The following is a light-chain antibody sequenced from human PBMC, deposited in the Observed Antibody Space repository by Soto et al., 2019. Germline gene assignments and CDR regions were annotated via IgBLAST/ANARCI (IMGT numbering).Light chain of an antibody. Sequence: EVVLTQSPGTLSLSPGERATLSCTASQSVSSSYLAWYQQKPGQAPRLLICGASSRATGISDRFSGSGSGTDFTLTISRLEPEDFAVYYCQQYGSSPPYTFGQGTKLEIK. CDR2: GAS. J-gene: IGKJ2*01. CDR3: QQYGSSPPYT. CDR1: QSVSSSY. V-gene: IGKV3-20*01.